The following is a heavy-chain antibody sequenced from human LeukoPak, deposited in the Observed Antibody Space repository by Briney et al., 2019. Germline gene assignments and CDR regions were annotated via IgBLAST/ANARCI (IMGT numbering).Heavy chain of an antibody. CDR2: IIPILGIA. CDR3: ARSRYDSSGYLY. Sequence: SVKVSCKASGGTSSSYAISWVRQAPGQGLEWMGRIIPILGIANYAQKFQGRVTITADKSTSTAYMELSSLRSEDTAVYYCARSRYDSSGYLYWGQGTLVTVSS. CDR1: GGTSSSYA. V-gene: IGHV1-69*04. J-gene: IGHJ4*02. D-gene: IGHD3-22*01.